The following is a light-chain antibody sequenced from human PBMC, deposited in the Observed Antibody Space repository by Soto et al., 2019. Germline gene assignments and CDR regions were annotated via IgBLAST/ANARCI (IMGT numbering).Light chain of an antibody. Sequence: PGERVTLSCRASQSVSSSYFGWFQQRPGQAPRLLIYDTFNRATXIPDRFSGSGSGTDFTLTISRLEPEDFAVYYXXXXXXXXXTXGQGTKLEIK. J-gene: IGKJ2*01. CDR3: XXXXXXXXT. CDR2: DTF. V-gene: IGKV3-20*01. CDR1: QSVSSSY.